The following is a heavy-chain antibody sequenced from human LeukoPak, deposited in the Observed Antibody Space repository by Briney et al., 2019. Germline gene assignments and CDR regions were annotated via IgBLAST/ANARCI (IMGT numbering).Heavy chain of an antibody. CDR2: ISRSGGTT. CDR1: GFIFSDYD. V-gene: IGHV3-11*04. CDR3: ARRRDYYYYMDV. Sequence: GGHLRLSCAASGFIFSDYDMRWIRQAPGKGLEWVSHISRSGGTTYYADSVKGRFTISRDNAKNPLYLQMDSLRVEDTAVYYCARRRDYYYYMDVWGKGTTVTVSS. J-gene: IGHJ6*03.